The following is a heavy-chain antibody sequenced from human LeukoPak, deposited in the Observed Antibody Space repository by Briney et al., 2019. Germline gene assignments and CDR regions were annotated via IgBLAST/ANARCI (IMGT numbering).Heavy chain of an antibody. Sequence: GSLRLSCAASGFTFSNYWMLWVRQAPGKGLMWVSLISTDGKSTRYAESVKGRFTISRDNAKNALYLQMDILRVEDTALYFCVRDYQFIQEVWGQGTTVTVSS. J-gene: IGHJ6*02. CDR3: VRDYQFIQEV. D-gene: IGHD2-2*01. CDR2: ISTDGKST. CDR1: GFTFSNYW. V-gene: IGHV3-74*01.